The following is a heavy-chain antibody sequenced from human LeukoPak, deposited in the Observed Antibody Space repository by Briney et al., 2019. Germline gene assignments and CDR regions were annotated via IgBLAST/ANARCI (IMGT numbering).Heavy chain of an antibody. Sequence: SETLSLTCAVYGGSFSGYYWSWTRQPPGKGLEWIGEINHSGSTNYNPSLKSRVTISVDTSKNQFSLKLSSVTAADTAVYYCARGSYYDFWSGTAMSPVRFDYWGQGTLVTVSS. CDR2: INHSGST. V-gene: IGHV4-34*01. J-gene: IGHJ4*02. CDR1: GGSFSGYY. D-gene: IGHD3-3*01. CDR3: ARGSYYDFWSGTAMSPVRFDY.